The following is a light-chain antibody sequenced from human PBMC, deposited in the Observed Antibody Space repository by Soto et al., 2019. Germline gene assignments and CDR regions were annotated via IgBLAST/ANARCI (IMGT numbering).Light chain of an antibody. Sequence: QAVVTQEPSLSVSPGGTVTLTCTLTSGSVSTDNYASWFQQTPGQAPRTLIYTTNSRSSGAPARFSGSVLGDKAALTITGAQADDESVYYCLLYVGAGIWVFGGGTKLTVL. V-gene: IGLV8-61*01. J-gene: IGLJ3*02. CDR2: TTN. CDR3: LLYVGAGIWV. CDR1: SGSVSTDNY.